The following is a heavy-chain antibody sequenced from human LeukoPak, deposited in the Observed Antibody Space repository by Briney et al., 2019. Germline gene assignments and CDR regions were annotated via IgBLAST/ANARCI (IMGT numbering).Heavy chain of an antibody. CDR2: ISSSSSYI. V-gene: IGHV3-21*01. D-gene: IGHD2-15*01. Sequence: GGSLRLSCAASGFTFSSYSMNWVRQAPGKGLEWVSSISSSSSYIYYADSVKGRFTISRDNAKNSLYLQMNSLRAEDTAVYYCARDRDCSGGSCYSNYYYGMDVWGQGTTVTVSS. CDR3: ARDRDCSGGSCYSNYYYGMDV. J-gene: IGHJ6*02. CDR1: GFTFSSYS.